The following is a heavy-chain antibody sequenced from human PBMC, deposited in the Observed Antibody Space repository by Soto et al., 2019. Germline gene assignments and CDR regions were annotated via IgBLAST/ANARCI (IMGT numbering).Heavy chain of an antibody. CDR1: GYTFTSYG. CDR3: ERGRREVASSLFDAFDI. CDR2: IGAYNGNT. J-gene: IGHJ3*02. V-gene: IGHV1-18*01. Sequence: ASVKVSCKASGYTFTSYGISWVRQAPGQGLEWMGWIGAYNGNTNYAQKLQGRVTMTADTSTRTAYMELRSLRSHETDVYYCERGRREVASSLFDAFDIWGQGKMVTVS. D-gene: IGHD5-12*01.